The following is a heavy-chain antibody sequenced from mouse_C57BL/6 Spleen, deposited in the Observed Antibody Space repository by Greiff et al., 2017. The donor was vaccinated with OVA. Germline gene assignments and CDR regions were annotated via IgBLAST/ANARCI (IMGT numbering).Heavy chain of an antibody. J-gene: IGHJ2*01. CDR3: STVVARYYFDY. V-gene: IGHV3-6*01. CDR2: ISYDGSN. CDR1: GYSITSGYY. D-gene: IGHD1-1*01. Sequence: VQLQQSGPGLVKPSQSLSLTCSVTGYSITSGYYWNWIRQFPGNKLEWMGYISYDGSNNYNPSLKNRISITRDTSKNQFFLKLNSVTTEDTATYYCSTVVARYYFDYWGQGTTLTVSS.